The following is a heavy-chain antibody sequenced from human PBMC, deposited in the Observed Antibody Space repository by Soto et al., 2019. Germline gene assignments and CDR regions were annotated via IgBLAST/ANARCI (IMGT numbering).Heavy chain of an antibody. D-gene: IGHD2-2*01. CDR3: ARELGYCSSTSCHFDWFDP. J-gene: IGHJ5*02. V-gene: IGHV3-21*01. CDR2: ISSSSSYI. Sequence: PGGSLRLSCAASGFTFSSYSMNWVRQAPGKGLEWVSSISSSSSYIYYADSVKGRFTISRDNAKNSLYLQMNSLRAEDTAVYYCARELGYCSSTSCHFDWFDPWGQGTLVTVSS. CDR1: GFTFSSYS.